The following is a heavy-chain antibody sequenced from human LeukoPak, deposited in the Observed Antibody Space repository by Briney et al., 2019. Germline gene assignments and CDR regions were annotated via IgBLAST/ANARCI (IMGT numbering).Heavy chain of an antibody. V-gene: IGHV1-2*02. Sequence: GASVKVSCKASGYTFTGYYMHWVRQAPGQGLEWMGWINPNSGGTNYAQKFQGRVTMTRDTSISTAYMELSRLRSDDTAVYYCARRHAGQWLDYFDYWGQGTLVTVSS. D-gene: IGHD6-19*01. CDR1: GYTFTGYY. CDR3: ARRHAGQWLDYFDY. J-gene: IGHJ4*02. CDR2: INPNSGGT.